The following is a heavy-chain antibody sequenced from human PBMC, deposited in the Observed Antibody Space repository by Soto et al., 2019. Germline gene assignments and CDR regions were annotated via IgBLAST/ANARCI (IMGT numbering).Heavy chain of an antibody. CDR3: ASVFLSRGRHTYYYSG. CDR2: INSDGSST. D-gene: IGHD3-3*01. V-gene: IGHV3-74*01. Sequence: KGLVWVSRINSDGSSTSYADSVKGRFTISRDNAKNTLYLQMNSLRAEDTAVYYCASVFLSRGRHTYYYSG. J-gene: IGHJ6*01.